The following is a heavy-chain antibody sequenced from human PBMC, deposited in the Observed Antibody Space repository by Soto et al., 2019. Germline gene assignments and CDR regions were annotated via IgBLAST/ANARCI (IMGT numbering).Heavy chain of an antibody. CDR2: ISYDGSNK. D-gene: IGHD3-10*01. Sequence: QVQLVESGGAVVQPGGSLRLSFEASGFTSSSYAMHWVRQAPGKGLEWVAVISYDGSNKYYADSVKGRFTISRDNSKNTLYLQMNSLRAEDTAVYYCAKITMADLNPGYWGQGTLVTVPS. CDR3: AKITMADLNPGY. J-gene: IGHJ4*02. V-gene: IGHV3-30*18. CDR1: GFTSSSYA.